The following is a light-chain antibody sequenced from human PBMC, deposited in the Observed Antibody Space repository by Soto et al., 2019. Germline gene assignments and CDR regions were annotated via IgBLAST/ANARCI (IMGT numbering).Light chain of an antibody. J-gene: IGLJ1*01. CDR1: SSDVGGYNF. CDR2: EIN. Sequence: QSALTQPPSASGAPGQSVTISCTGTSSDVGGYNFVSWYQQHPGKAPKLMIYEINKRPSGVPNRFSGSKSGTSASLTVSGLQAEDEADYYCRSYDGSHSRYVFGTGTKLTVL. CDR3: RSYDGSHSRYV. V-gene: IGLV2-8*01.